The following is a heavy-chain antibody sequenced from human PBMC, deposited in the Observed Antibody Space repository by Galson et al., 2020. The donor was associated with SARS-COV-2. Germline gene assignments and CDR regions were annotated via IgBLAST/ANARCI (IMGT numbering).Heavy chain of an antibody. J-gene: IGHJ6*02. CDR1: GFTFSTYG. CDR3: ARDEGIRGYNYGRLYYGMDV. Sequence: GGSLRLSCAASGFTFSTYGMHWVRQAPGKGLEWVAFIRYDGSNKYYTDSVKGRFSISRDNPRNSLYLQMNSLRAEDTAVYYCARDEGIRGYNYGRLYYGMDVWGQGTTVTVSS. CDR2: IRYDGSNK. D-gene: IGHD5-18*01. V-gene: IGHV3-30*02.